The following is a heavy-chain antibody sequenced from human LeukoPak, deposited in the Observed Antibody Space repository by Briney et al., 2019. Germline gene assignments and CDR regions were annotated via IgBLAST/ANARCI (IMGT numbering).Heavy chain of an antibody. D-gene: IGHD6-13*01. J-gene: IGHJ6*03. V-gene: IGHV3-7*03. CDR2: IRQDGSEK. CDR1: GFTFSSYW. Sequence: GGSLRLSCAASGFTFSSYWMSWVRQAPGKGLEWVANIRQDGSEKYYVDSVKGRFTISRDNAKNSLYLQMNSLRAEDTALYYCARKRRGSIAAAGTEYYYYYMDVWGKGTTVTVSS. CDR3: ARKRRGSIAAAGTEYYYYYMDV.